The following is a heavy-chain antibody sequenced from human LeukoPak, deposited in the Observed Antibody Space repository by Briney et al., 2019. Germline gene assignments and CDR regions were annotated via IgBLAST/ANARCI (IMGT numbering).Heavy chain of an antibody. Sequence: SETLSLTCTVSGGSISSYYWSWIRQPPGKGLEWIGYIYYTGSTSYNPSLKSRVTMSLDASENQFSLELSSVTAADTAVYYCARGRDTFDYWGQGTLVTVSS. J-gene: IGHJ4*02. V-gene: IGHV4-59*01. CDR1: GGSISSYY. CDR3: ARGRDTFDY. CDR2: IYYTGST. D-gene: IGHD5-18*01.